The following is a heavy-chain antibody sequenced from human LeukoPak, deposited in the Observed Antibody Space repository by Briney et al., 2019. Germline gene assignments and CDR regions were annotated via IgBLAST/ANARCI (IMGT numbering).Heavy chain of an antibody. V-gene: IGHV1-18*01. CDR2: ISAYNGNT. D-gene: IGHD6-6*01. J-gene: IGHJ6*02. CDR3: ARDGIAARSNKYYYYYGMDV. CDR1: GYTFTSYG. Sequence: ASVKVSCKASGYTFTSYGISWVRQAPGQGLEWMGWISAYNGNTNYAQKLQGRVTMTTDTSTSTAYMGLRSLRSDDTAVYYCARDGIAARSNKYYYYYGMDVWGQGTTVTVSS.